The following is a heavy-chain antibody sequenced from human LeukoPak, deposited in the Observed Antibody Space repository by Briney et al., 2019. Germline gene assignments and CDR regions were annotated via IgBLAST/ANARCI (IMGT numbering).Heavy chain of an antibody. D-gene: IGHD3-10*01. CDR1: GFTFSSYA. Sequence: GGSLRLSCAASGFTFSSYAMSWVRQAPGKGLEWVSAISGSGGSTYYADSVKGRFTISRDNSKNTLYLQMNSLRAEDTAVYYCARGSGSYYGMDVWGQGTTVTVSS. CDR3: ARGSGSYYGMDV. CDR2: ISGSGGST. J-gene: IGHJ6*02. V-gene: IGHV3-23*01.